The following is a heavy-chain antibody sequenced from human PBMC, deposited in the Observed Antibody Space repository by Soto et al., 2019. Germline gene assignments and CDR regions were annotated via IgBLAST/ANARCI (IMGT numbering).Heavy chain of an antibody. CDR1: GGSFSGYY. CDR3: EIQVVETYYYYGMDV. J-gene: IGHJ6*02. Sequence: QVQLQQWGAGLLKPSETLSLTCAVYGGSFSGYYWSWIRQPPGKGLEWIGEINHSGSTNYNPSLKSRVTISVDTSKNQFSLKLSSVTAADTAVYYCEIQVVETYYYYGMDVWGQGTTVTVSS. CDR2: INHSGST. V-gene: IGHV4-34*01. D-gene: IGHD3-22*01.